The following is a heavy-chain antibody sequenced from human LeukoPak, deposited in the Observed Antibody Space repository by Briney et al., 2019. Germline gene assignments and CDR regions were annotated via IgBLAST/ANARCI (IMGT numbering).Heavy chain of an antibody. Sequence: ASVKVSCKASGYTFTGYYMHWVRQAPGQGLEWMGWINPNSGGTNYAQKFQGWVTVTRDTSISTAYMELSRLRSDDTAVYYCARASSSGHYYYGMDVWGQGTTVTVSS. J-gene: IGHJ6*02. D-gene: IGHD6-13*01. V-gene: IGHV1-2*04. CDR2: INPNSGGT. CDR3: ARASSSGHYYYGMDV. CDR1: GYTFTGYY.